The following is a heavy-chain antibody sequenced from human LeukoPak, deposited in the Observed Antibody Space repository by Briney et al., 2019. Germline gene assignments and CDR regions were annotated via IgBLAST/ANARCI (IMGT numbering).Heavy chain of an antibody. D-gene: IGHD2-2*01. Sequence: ASVKVSCKASGYTFTSYGISWVRPAPGQGLEWVGWISAYNGNTNYAQKLQGRVTMTTDTSTSTAYMELRSLRSDDTAVYYCAREYCSSTSCYFYYYYGMDVWGQGTTVTVSS. J-gene: IGHJ6*02. CDR3: AREYCSSTSCYFYYYYGMDV. V-gene: IGHV1-18*04. CDR1: GYTFTSYG. CDR2: ISAYNGNT.